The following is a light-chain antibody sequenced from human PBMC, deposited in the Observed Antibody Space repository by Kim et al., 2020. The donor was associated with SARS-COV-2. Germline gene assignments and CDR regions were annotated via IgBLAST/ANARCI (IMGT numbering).Light chain of an antibody. V-gene: IGKV1-5*01. J-gene: IGKJ2*01. Sequence: SAAVGDRVTITCRASQSVSTWLTWYQQKPGKAPKLLIYDVSSLESGVPSRFSGSGSGTEFTLTISSLQPDDFAIYYCQQYNSYSYTFGQGTKLEI. CDR3: QQYNSYSYT. CDR1: QSVSTW. CDR2: DVS.